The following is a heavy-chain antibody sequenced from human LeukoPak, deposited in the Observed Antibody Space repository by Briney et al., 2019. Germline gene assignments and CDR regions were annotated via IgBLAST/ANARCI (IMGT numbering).Heavy chain of an antibody. D-gene: IGHD6-25*01. CDR3: ARLNPSGYSSD. CDR1: GFTFSSYA. J-gene: IGHJ4*02. V-gene: IGHV4-39*01. Sequence: PGGSLRLSCAASGFTFSSYAMSWVRQPPGKGLEWIGSIYYSGSTYYNPSLKSRVIISVDTSKNQFSLKLSSVTAADTAVYYCARLNPSGYSSDWGQGTLVTVSS. CDR2: IYYSGST.